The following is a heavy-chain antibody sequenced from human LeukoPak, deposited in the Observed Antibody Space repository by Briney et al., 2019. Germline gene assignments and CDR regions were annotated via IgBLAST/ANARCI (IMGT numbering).Heavy chain of an antibody. CDR3: AIGGITMVRGVIITNWFDP. CDR1: GYTFTGYY. J-gene: IGHJ5*02. CDR2: INPNSGGT. V-gene: IGHV1-2*02. Sequence: GASVKVSCKASGYTFTGYYMHWVRQAPGQGLEWMGWINPNSGGTNYAQKFQGRVTMTEDTSTDTAYMELSSLRSEDTAVYYCAIGGITMVRGVIITNWFDPWGQGTLVTVSS. D-gene: IGHD3-10*01.